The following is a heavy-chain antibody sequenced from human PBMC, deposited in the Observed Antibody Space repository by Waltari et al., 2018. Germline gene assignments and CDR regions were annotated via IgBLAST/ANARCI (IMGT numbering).Heavy chain of an antibody. CDR1: GYTLTELS. CDR2: FDPEDGET. J-gene: IGHJ2*01. V-gene: IGHV1-24*01. Sequence: QVQLVQSGAEVKKPGASVKVSCKVSGYTLTELSMHWVRQAPGKGLEWMGGFDPEDGETIYAQKFQGRVTRTEDTSTNTAYMELSSLRSEDTAVYYCATDQDYYGSGSYPRYFDLWGRGTLVTVSS. D-gene: IGHD3-10*01. CDR3: ATDQDYYGSGSYPRYFDL.